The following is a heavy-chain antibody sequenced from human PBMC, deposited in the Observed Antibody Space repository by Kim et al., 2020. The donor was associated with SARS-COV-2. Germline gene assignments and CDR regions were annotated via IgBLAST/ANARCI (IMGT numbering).Heavy chain of an antibody. D-gene: IGHD3-10*01. CDR2: IKEDGTEK. CDR3: TRHTRNAPMAAGH. V-gene: IGHV3-7*05. Sequence: GGSLRLSCEASGFTINKYWMFWVRQLPGKGLEWVANIKEDGTEKYYVDSVKGRFTISRDNAKNSMFLQMSSLRVEDTAVYYCTRHTRNAPMAAGHWGQGAPVTVSS. CDR1: GFTINKYW. J-gene: IGHJ4*02.